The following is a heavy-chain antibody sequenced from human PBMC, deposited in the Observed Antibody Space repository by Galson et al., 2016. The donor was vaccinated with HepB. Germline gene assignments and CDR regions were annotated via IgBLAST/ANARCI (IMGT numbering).Heavy chain of an antibody. D-gene: IGHD6-6*01. V-gene: IGHV4-39*01. CDR2: IYHTGNT. CDR1: GGSISSSSYY. J-gene: IGHJ3*01. CDR3: SRPPSSIAAASDAFDL. Sequence: TLSLTCTVSGGSISSSSYYWGWIRQPPGKGLEWIGSIYHTGNTYYNPSLKSRVTMHVDTSKNQISLKLNSVTAADSAVYYCSRPPSSIAAASDAFDLWGRGTMVTVSS.